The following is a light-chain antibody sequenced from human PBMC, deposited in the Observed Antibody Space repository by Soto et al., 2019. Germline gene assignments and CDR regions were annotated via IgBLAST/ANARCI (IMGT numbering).Light chain of an antibody. CDR1: SSNIGSNT. J-gene: IGLJ1*01. Sequence: QSVLTQQPSASGTPGQRDTISCSGSSSNIGSNTVNWYQQLPGTAPKLLIYSNNQRPSGVPDRFSGSKSGTSASLAISGLQSEDEADYYCAAWDDSLNGYVFGTGTKVTVL. V-gene: IGLV1-44*01. CDR3: AAWDDSLNGYV. CDR2: SNN.